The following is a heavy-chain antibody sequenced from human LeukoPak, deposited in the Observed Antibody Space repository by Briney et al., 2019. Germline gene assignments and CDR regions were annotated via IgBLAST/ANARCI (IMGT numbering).Heavy chain of an antibody. D-gene: IGHD3-3*01. CDR2: IKQDGRYK. CDR3: ARDVYDFWSGYHYYYYYYMDV. V-gene: IGHV3-7*01. Sequence: PGGSLRLSCAASGFTFSSYWMSWVRQAPGKGREWVVNIKQDGRYKYYVASVKGRFTISRDNAKHSLYLQMNSLRAEDTAVYYCARDVYDFWSGYHYYYYYYMDVWGKGTTVTVSS. CDR1: GFTFSSYW. J-gene: IGHJ6*03.